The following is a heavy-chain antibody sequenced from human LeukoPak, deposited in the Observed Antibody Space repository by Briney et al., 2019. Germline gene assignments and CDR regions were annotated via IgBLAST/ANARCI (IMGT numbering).Heavy chain of an antibody. CDR1: GFTFSSHA. CDR3: ANAIGTTRFFDY. J-gene: IGHJ4*02. D-gene: IGHD1-14*01. CDR2: MSISGDRI. V-gene: IGHV3-23*01. Sequence: GGSLRLSCAASGFTFSSHAMSWVRQAPGKGLEWVSAMSISGDRILYADSVKGRFTISRDNSKNTLYLQMNSLRPDDTAVYYCANAIGTTRFFDYWGQGTLVTVSS.